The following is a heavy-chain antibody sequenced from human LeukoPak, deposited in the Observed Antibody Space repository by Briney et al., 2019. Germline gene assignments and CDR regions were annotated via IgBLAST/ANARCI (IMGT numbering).Heavy chain of an antibody. CDR3: ARGPYGSGSYNLYYFGY. Sequence: ASVKVSCKASGYTFTSYGISWVRQAPGQGLEWMGWISAYNGNTNYAQKLQGRVTMTTDTSTSTAYMELRSLRSDDTAVYYCARGPYGSGSYNLYYFGYWGQGTLVTVSS. D-gene: IGHD3-10*01. CDR1: GYTFTSYG. J-gene: IGHJ4*02. CDR2: ISAYNGNT. V-gene: IGHV1-18*01.